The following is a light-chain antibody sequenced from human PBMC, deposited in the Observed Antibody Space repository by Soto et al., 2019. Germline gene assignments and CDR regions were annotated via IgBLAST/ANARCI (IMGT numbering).Light chain of an antibody. CDR1: QSVRNNF. CDR3: QQYGGSPGT. CDR2: HAA. V-gene: IGKV3-20*01. J-gene: IGKJ1*01. Sequence: EIVLTQSPGTLSLSPGERATLSCRASQSVRNNFLAWYQQKPGQAPRLLIYHAANRVTGIPDRFSGSGSGTDFTLTISRLEPEDFAVYYCQQYGGSPGTFGQGTKVEVK.